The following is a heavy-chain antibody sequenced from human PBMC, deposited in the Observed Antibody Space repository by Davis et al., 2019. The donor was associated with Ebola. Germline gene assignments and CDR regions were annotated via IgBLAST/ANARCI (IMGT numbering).Heavy chain of an antibody. CDR2: ISSSSSYI. D-gene: IGHD4-11*01. Sequence: GGSLRLSCAASGFTFSSYSMNWVRQAPGKGLEWVSSISSSSSYIYYADSVKGRFTISRDNAKNSLYLQMNSLRAEDTAVYYCAKRSDYRSFDYWGQGTLVIVSS. CDR1: GFTFSSYS. V-gene: IGHV3-21*01. CDR3: AKRSDYRSFDY. J-gene: IGHJ4*02.